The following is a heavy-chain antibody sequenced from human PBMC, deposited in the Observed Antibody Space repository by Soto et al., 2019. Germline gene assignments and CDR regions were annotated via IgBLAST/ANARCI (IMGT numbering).Heavy chain of an antibody. CDR1: GGTFSSYA. D-gene: IGHD3-22*01. Sequence: QVQLVQSGAEVKKPGSSVKVPCKASGGTFSSYAISWVRQAPGQGLEWMGGIIPIFGTANYAQKFQGRVTITADESTSTGYMELSSLRSEDTAVYYCARAYDSSGYYYGMDVWGQGTTVTVSS. CDR3: ARAYDSSGYYYGMDV. J-gene: IGHJ6*02. CDR2: IIPIFGTA. V-gene: IGHV1-69*01.